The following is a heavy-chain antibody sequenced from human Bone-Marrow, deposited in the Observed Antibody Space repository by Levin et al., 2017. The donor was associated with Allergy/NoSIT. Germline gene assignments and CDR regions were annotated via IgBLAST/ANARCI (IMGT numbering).Heavy chain of an antibody. CDR1: GGSISSDY. J-gene: IGHJ2*01. D-gene: IGHD2-21*02. Sequence: ESLKISCTVSGGSISSDYWSWIRQPAGKGLEWIGRISTSGSTNYNPSLNSRVTVSVDTSKNQFSLNLSSVTAADTAVYYCARENQLLYRNFDLWGRGTLVTVSS. CDR2: ISTSGST. V-gene: IGHV4-4*07. CDR3: ARENQLLYRNFDL.